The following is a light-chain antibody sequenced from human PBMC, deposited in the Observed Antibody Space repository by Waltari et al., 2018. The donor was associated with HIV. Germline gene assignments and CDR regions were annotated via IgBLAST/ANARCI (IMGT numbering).Light chain of an antibody. Sequence: QSALPQPASVSGSPGQSITISCTGTGSDVGGYNYVSWYQQHPGKAHKLLIYEVRPRTSGVSDRVSGSTAGNTAALTISGRQAKDEADYYCSSYAGGSTLGVFGGGTKLTVL. CDR1: GSDVGGYNY. J-gene: IGLJ3*02. CDR3: SSYAGGSTLGV. V-gene: IGLV2-14*01. CDR2: EVR.